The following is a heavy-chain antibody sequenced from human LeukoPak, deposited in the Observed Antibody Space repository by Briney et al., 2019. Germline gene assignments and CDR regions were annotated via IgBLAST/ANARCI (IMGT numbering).Heavy chain of an antibody. CDR3: ATSYRGKYRAFDT. D-gene: IGHD1-26*01. Sequence: GGSLRLSWAASGFTFSSYWMHWVRQVPGGGLVWVSRINSDGYSISYADSVKGRFTISRDNAKSTLFLQLNSLRAEDTAVYYCATSYRGKYRAFDTWGQGTMVTVSS. J-gene: IGHJ3*02. CDR2: INSDGYSI. CDR1: GFTFSSYW. V-gene: IGHV3-74*01.